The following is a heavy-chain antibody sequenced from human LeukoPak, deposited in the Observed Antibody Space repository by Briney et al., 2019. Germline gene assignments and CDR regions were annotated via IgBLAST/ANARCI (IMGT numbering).Heavy chain of an antibody. Sequence: PSETLSLTCTVSGGSISSYYWSWIRQPPGKGLEWIGYIYYSGSTNYNPSLKSRVTISVDTSKNQFSLKLSSVTAADTAVYYCARVGITMVRGVILGDNWFDPWGQGTLVTVSS. D-gene: IGHD3-10*01. CDR1: GGSISSYY. CDR3: ARVGITMVRGVILGDNWFDP. J-gene: IGHJ5*02. V-gene: IGHV4-59*01. CDR2: IYYSGST.